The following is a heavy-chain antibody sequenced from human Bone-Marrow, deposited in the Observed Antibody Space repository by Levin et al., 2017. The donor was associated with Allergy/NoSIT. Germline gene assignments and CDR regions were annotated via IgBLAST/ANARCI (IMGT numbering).Heavy chain of an antibody. CDR3: VRSAVTRDAFDV. J-gene: IGHJ3*01. CDR2: TSYDGSIE. CDR1: GFTFDSYA. V-gene: IGHV3-30*04. D-gene: IGHD4-17*01. Sequence: GGSLRLSCAASGFTFDSYALHWVRQAPGKGLNWVATTSYDGSIEYYADSVRGRFTVSRANSKRTLFLQMNRLRTEDTAVYFCVRSAVTRDAFDVWGQGTMVLVSS.